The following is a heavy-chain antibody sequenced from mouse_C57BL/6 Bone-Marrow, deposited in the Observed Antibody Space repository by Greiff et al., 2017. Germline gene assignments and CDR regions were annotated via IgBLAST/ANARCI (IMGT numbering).Heavy chain of an antibody. Sequence: VQLQQPGAELVMPGASVKLSCKASGYTFTSYWMHWVKQRPGQGLEWIGEIDPSDSYTNYNHKFKGKSTLTVDKSSSTAYMQLSSLTSEDAAVYYCARTGAMDYWGQGTSVTGSS. CDR1: GYTFTSYW. CDR2: IDPSDSYT. CDR3: ARTGAMDY. J-gene: IGHJ4*01. V-gene: IGHV1-69*01.